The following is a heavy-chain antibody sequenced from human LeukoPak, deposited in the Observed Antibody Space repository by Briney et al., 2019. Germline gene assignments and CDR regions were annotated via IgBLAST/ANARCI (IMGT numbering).Heavy chain of an antibody. CDR2: IRYDGSKK. V-gene: IGHV3-30*02. Sequence: GGSLRLSCGASGFTFSSYGIHGLGQAPGKGVEGVAFIRYDGSKKFYSDSVKGRFTISRDNSKNTLYLQMNSLRTEDTAVYFCAKDRPPQYDSGTYSDYWGQGTLVTVSS. CDR1: GFTFSSYG. D-gene: IGHD3-10*01. CDR3: AKDRPPQYDSGTYSDY. J-gene: IGHJ4*02.